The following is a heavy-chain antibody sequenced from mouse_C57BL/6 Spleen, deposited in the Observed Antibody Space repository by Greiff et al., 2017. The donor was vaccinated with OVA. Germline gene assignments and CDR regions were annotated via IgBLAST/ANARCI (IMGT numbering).Heavy chain of an antibody. CDR3: ARRIYYGNPYFDY. D-gene: IGHD2-1*01. V-gene: IGHV1-54*01. CDR2: INPGSGGT. Sequence: QVQLQQSGAELVRPGTSVKVSCKASGYAFTNYLIEWVKQRPRQGLEWIGVINPGSGGTNYNEKFKGKATLTADKSSSTAYMQLSSLTSEDSAVYFCARRIYYGNPYFDYWGQGTTLTVSS. CDR1: GYAFTNYL. J-gene: IGHJ2*01.